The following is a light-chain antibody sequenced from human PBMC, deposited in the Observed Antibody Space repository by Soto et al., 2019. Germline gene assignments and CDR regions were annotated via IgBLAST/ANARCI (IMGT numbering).Light chain of an antibody. V-gene: IGKV3-20*01. J-gene: IGKJ2*01. Sequence: EIVLTQSPGTLSLSPGERATLSCRASQSVSSSYLAWYQQKPGQAPRLLIYGASSRATGIPDRFSGSGYGTDFTLTISRLEPEDFAVYYCQQYGSSPVTFGQGTKLEIK. CDR1: QSVSSSY. CDR2: GAS. CDR3: QQYGSSPVT.